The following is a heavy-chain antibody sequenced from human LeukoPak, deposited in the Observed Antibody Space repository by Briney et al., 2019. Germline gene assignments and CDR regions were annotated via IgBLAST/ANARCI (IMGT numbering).Heavy chain of an antibody. CDR3: ARDKGPWGAARLRWFDP. J-gene: IGHJ5*02. V-gene: IGHV1-2*02. CDR2: INPNSGGT. CDR1: GYTFTGYY. Sequence: ASVKVSCKASGYTFTGYYMHWVRQAPGQGLEWMGWINPNSGGTNYAQKFQGRVTMTRDTSISTAYMELSRLRSDDTAVYYCARDKGPWGAARLRWFDPWGQGTLVTVSS. D-gene: IGHD6-6*01.